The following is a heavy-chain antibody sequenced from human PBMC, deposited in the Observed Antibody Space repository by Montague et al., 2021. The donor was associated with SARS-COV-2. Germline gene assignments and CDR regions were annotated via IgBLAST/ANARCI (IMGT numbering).Heavy chain of an antibody. V-gene: IGHV4-38-2*02. CDR2: SYHSGTT. CDR1: GYSINSNYY. J-gene: IGHJ4*02. CDR3: VRAPYYGPGKPYQFDY. Sequence: SETLSLTCTVSGYSINSNYYWGWIRQPPGKGLEWIGCSYHSGTTHYHPSLKSRVTISLDTSNNHFSLKVTSVTAADTAVYYCVRAPYYGPGKPYQFDYWGRGTLVTVSS. D-gene: IGHD3-10*01.